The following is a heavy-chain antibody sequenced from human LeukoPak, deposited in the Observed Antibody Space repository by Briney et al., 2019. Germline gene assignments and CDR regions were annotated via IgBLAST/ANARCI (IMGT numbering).Heavy chain of an antibody. D-gene: IGHD1-1*01. CDR3: AKCNLDNCREGFDI. J-gene: IGHJ3*02. CDR1: GFTFSRYA. V-gene: IGHV3-23*01. CDR2: ISGGGLST. Sequence: PGGSLRLSCAASGFTFSRYAMSWVRQAPGKGLEWVSSISGGGLSTNYADSVKGRFTISRDNSKNALYLQMNSLRAEDTALYYCAKCNLDNCREGFDIWGQGTMVTVSS.